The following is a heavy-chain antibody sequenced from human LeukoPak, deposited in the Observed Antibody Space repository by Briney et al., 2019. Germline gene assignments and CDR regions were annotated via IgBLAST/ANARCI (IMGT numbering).Heavy chain of an antibody. D-gene: IGHD3-3*01. Sequence: PSETLSLTCTVSGGSISSSNYYWGWIRQPPGKGLEWIASINYSGSTYYNPSLKSRVTISVDTSKNQFSLKLSSVTAADTAVYYCARTAYYDFWSGYYTGYAFDIWGQGTMVTVSS. CDR3: ARTAYYDFWSGYYTGYAFDI. V-gene: IGHV4-39*07. CDR2: INYSGST. CDR1: GGSISSSNYY. J-gene: IGHJ3*02.